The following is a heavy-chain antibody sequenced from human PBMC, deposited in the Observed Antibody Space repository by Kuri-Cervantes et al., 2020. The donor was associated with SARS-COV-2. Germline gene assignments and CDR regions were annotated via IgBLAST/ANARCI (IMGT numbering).Heavy chain of an antibody. J-gene: IGHJ6*03. CDR1: GFIFSDYY. CDR2: ISSSSSYI. D-gene: IGHD5-12*01. CDR3: ASLGFDDNLYYYYYMDV. V-gene: IGHV3-11*06. Sequence: GESLKISCTASGFIFSDYYMTWIRQAPGKGLEWVSSISSSSSYIYYADSVKGRFTISRDNAKNSLYLQMNSLRAEDTAVYYCASLGFDDNLYYYYYMDVWGKGTTVTVSS.